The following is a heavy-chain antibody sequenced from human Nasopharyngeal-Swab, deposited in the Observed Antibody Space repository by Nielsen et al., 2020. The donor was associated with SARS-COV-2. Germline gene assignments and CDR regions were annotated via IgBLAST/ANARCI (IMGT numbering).Heavy chain of an antibody. J-gene: IGHJ3*02. CDR2: MNSDGSRT. CDR3: ARDQSGSYHKAFDI. CDR1: GFTFSSYW. V-gene: IGHV3-74*01. Sequence: GESLKISCAASGFTFSSYWMHWVRQAPGEGLVWVSRMNSDGSRTNYADSVKGRFTISRDNAKKTLYLQMNSLRAEDTAVYYRARDQSGSYHKAFDIWGQGTMVTVSS. D-gene: IGHD1-26*01.